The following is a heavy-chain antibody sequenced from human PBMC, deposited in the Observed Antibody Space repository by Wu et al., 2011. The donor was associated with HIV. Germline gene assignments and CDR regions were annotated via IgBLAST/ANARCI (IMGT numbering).Heavy chain of an antibody. Sequence: QVQLVQSGAEVKKPGSSVKVSCKASGGTFSSYAISWVRQAPGQGLEWMGGIIPIFDTANYAQKFQGRVTITTDESTSTAYMELSSLRSEDTAVYYCARGLYGPTSRGYGMDVWGQGTTFTVSS. D-gene: IGHD2/OR15-2a*01. J-gene: IGHJ6*02. CDR2: IIPIFDTA. V-gene: IGHV1-69*05. CDR3: ARGLYGPTSRGYGMDV. CDR1: GGTFSSYA.